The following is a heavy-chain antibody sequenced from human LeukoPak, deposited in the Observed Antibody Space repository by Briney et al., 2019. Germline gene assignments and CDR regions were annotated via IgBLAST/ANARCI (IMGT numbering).Heavy chain of an antibody. CDR2: IWFDGRTK. CDR3: AREWGPIAVSGGPGY. D-gene: IGHD6-19*01. Sequence: PGGSLRLSCAASGFTFSNYGMHWVRQAPGKGLEWVALIWFDGRTKFHADSVKGRFTISRDNSKNTLFLQMNSLRAEATAVYYCAREWGPIAVSGGPGYWGQGALVTVSS. J-gene: IGHJ4*02. V-gene: IGHV3-33*01. CDR1: GFTFSNYG.